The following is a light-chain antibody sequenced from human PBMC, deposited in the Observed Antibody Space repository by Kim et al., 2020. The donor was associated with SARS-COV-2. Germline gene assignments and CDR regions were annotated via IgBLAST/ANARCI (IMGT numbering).Light chain of an antibody. CDR3: QQSYSTPPMYS. CDR1: QNINTY. V-gene: IGKV1-39*01. J-gene: IGKJ2*03. Sequence: DIQMTQSPSSLSASVGDRVTITCRTSQNINTYLNWYQQKPGKAPKLLISAASTLQGGVPSRFSGSGSGTAFTLTISSLQPEDFATYYCQQSYSTPPMYSFGQGTKLEI. CDR2: AAS.